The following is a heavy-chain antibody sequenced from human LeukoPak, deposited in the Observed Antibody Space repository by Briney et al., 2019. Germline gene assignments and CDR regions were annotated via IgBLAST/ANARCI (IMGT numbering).Heavy chain of an antibody. V-gene: IGHV3-23*01. Sequence: GGSLRLSCAASGFTFSNYAMSWVRQAPGKGLEWVSAFSGSRGSTYYADSVKGRFTISRDNSKNTLYLQLNSLRAEDTAVYYCAKDRQQLVRSYFDSWGQGTLVTVSS. CDR3: AKDRQQLVRSYFDS. J-gene: IGHJ4*02. CDR1: GFTFSNYA. D-gene: IGHD6-13*01. CDR2: FSGSRGST.